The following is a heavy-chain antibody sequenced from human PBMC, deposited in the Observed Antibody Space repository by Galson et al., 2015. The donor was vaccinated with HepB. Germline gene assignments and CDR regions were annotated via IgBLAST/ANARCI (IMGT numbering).Heavy chain of an antibody. D-gene: IGHD3-10*02. CDR1: GYTFTSYA. CDR3: ARSVFATELTWFDP. Sequence: SVKVSCKAPGYTFTSYAMQWVRQAPGQRLEWMGWINIGNDNTKYSQKFRGRVTFTRDTSASTAYMELSSLRSEDTAVYYCARSVFATELTWFDPWGQGALVTVSS. CDR2: INIGNDNT. J-gene: IGHJ5*02. V-gene: IGHV1-3*04.